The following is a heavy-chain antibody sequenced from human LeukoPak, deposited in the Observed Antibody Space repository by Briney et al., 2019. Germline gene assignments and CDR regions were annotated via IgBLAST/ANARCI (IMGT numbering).Heavy chain of an antibody. CDR1: GFTFSSYA. D-gene: IGHD6-19*01. CDR2: ISYDGSNK. J-gene: IGHJ4*02. V-gene: IGHV3-30*04. CDR3: AKGAPSSGSPFDY. Sequence: GRSLRLSCAASGFTFSSYAMHWVRQAPGKGLEWVAVISYDGSNKYYADSVKGRFTISRDNSKNTLYLQMNSLRAEDTAVYYCAKGAPSSGSPFDYWGQGTLVTVSS.